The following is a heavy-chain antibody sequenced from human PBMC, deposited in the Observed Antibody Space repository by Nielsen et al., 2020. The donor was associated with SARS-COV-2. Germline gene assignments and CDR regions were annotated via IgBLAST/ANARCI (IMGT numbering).Heavy chain of an antibody. D-gene: IGHD4-23*01. CDR2: INPSGGST. J-gene: IGHJ6*02. V-gene: IGHV1-46*01. CDR1: GYTFTSYY. Sequence: ASVKVPCKASGYTFTSYYMHWVRQAPGQGLEWMGIINPSGGSTSYAQKFQGRVTMTRDTYTSTVYMELSSLRSEDTAVYYCASGILYGGNFYYYYGMDVWGQGTTVTVSS. CDR3: ASGILYGGNFYYYYGMDV.